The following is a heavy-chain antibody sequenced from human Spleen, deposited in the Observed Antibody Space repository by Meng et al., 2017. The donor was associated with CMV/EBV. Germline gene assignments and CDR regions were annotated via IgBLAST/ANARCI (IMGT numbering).Heavy chain of an antibody. CDR2: IISKRGGGTT. J-gene: IGHJ4*02. Sequence: GGSLRLSCEVSGILFSDAWMSWVRQAPGMGLEWVGRIISKRGGGTTDYGAPAKDRFIISRDDSKNMMCLQMNGLKIEDTAIYYCVWLNTEHTLGFWGQGAPVTVSS. D-gene: IGHD2-21*01. V-gene: IGHV3-15*01. CDR1: GILFSDAW. CDR3: VWLNTEHTLGF.